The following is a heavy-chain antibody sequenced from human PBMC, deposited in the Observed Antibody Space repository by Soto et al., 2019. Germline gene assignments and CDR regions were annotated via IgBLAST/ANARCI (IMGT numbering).Heavy chain of an antibody. CDR1: GASVSSDYYY. CDR3: ARGPSGDKVDY. J-gene: IGHJ4*02. Sequence: QVQLQESGPGLVEPSQTLSLTCTVSGASVSSDYYYWSWIRQPPGRGLEWTGHIYNSGSTYSNPSLKSRVTVSLDTSKNQLSLNLSSVSAADSAVYYGARGPSGDKVDYWGQGTLVTVSS. V-gene: IGHV4-30-4*01. D-gene: IGHD1-26*01. CDR2: IYNSGST.